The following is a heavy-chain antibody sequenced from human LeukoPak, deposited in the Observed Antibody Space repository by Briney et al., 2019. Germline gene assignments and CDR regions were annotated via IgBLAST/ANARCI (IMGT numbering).Heavy chain of an antibody. D-gene: IGHD3-22*01. CDR3: ARYYYDTSGYFDY. Sequence: ASVKVSCKAFGYTFTGYYIHWVRQAPGQGLEWMGWINPNTGDTNNAQKFQGRVTMTRDTSISTAYMELSGLKSDDTAVYYCARYYYDTSGYFDYWGQGTLVTVSS. CDR2: INPNTGDT. CDR1: GYTFTGYY. V-gene: IGHV1-2*02. J-gene: IGHJ4*02.